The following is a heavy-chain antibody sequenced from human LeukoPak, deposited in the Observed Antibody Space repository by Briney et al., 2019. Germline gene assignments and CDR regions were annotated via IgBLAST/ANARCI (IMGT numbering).Heavy chain of an antibody. CDR3: ATGRSSHDY. CDR1: GFTFSSYG. J-gene: IGHJ4*02. Sequence: GGSLRLSCAASGFTFSSYGMHWVRQAPGKGLEWVSYISSGGNTIYYADSVKGHFTISRDNAKNSLSLQMNSLKPEDTAVYYCATGRSSHDYWGQGTLVTVSS. V-gene: IGHV3-48*04. D-gene: IGHD1-26*01. CDR2: ISSGGNTI.